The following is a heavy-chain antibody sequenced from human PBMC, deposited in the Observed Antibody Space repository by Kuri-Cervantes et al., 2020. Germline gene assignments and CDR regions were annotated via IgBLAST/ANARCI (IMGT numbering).Heavy chain of an antibody. D-gene: IGHD6-19*01. Sequence: GGSLRLSCATSGFTFEDYALHWVRQRPGRGPEWVSGISWSSGVIGYADSVKGRFTISRDNSKNSLYLQMNSLRTEDTALYYCAKGFTVRQWLVTYYYGMDVWGQGTTVTVSS. CDR3: AKGFTVRQWLVTYYYGMDV. J-gene: IGHJ6*02. V-gene: IGHV3-9*01. CDR2: ISWSSGVI. CDR1: GFTFEDYA.